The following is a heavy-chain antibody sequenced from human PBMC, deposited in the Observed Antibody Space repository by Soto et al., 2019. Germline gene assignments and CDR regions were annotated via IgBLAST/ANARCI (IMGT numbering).Heavy chain of an antibody. D-gene: IGHD1-1*01. CDR2: INYSGTT. V-gene: IGHV4-31*03. CDR3: TTGGDASKTGY. J-gene: IGHJ4*02. CDR1: GVSISSPHHK. Sequence: QVQLQESGPGLVEPSQTLSLTCTVSGVSISSPHHKWSWIRQYPGKGLEWIGFINYSGTTYYNPPLKSRVAISVDTSRNDFSLRLSSVTAADTAVYYCTTGGDASKTGYCGQGTLVTVSS.